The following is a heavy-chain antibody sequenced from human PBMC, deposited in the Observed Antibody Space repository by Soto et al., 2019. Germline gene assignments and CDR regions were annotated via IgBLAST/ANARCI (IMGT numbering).Heavy chain of an antibody. Sequence: ESGGGMVQPGRSLRLSCAASGFSFSSYAMHWVRQAPGRGLEWVTFISYDGRDKYHVDSVKGRFTISRDNSKNTLYLQMNSLRAEDTAVYYCAKESEGMDVWGQGTTVTVSS. J-gene: IGHJ6*02. V-gene: IGHV3-30*04. CDR1: GFSFSSYA. CDR3: AKESEGMDV. CDR2: ISYDGRDK.